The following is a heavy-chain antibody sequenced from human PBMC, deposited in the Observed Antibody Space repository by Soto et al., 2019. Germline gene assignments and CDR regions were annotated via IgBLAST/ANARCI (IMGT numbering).Heavy chain of an antibody. D-gene: IGHD4-17*01. Sequence: GGSLRLSCAASGFTVSSNYMSWVRQAPGKGLEWVSVIYSGGSTYYADSVKGRFTISRDNSKNTLYLQMNSLRAEDTAVYYCARDHYGDYPNPFDYWGQGTLVTVSS. J-gene: IGHJ4*02. V-gene: IGHV3-66*01. CDR2: IYSGGST. CDR3: ARDHYGDYPNPFDY. CDR1: GFTVSSNY.